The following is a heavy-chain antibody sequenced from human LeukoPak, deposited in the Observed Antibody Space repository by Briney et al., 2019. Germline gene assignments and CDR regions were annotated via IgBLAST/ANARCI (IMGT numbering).Heavy chain of an antibody. CDR1: GGSISSYNW. J-gene: IGHJ4*02. D-gene: IGHD1-26*01. CDR2: ISQSGST. CDR3: ARDVSAVGGTVGRFDY. Sequence: SGTLSLTCAVSGGSISSYNWWTWVRQPPGKGLEWIGEISQSGSTNYNPSLKSRVTISVDKSKNQFSLNLSSVTAADTAVYYCARDVSAVGGTVGRFDYWGQGTLVTVSS. V-gene: IGHV4-4*02.